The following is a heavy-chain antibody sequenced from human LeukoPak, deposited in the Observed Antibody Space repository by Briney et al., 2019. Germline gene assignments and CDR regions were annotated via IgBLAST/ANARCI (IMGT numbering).Heavy chain of an antibody. D-gene: IGHD3-22*01. Sequence: GGSLRLSCAASGFTFDDYGMSWVRQAPGKGLEWVSGINWNGGSTDYADSVKGRFTISRDNAKNSLYLQMNSLRAEDTAVYYCADLGITMIRFVWGKETTVTISS. CDR3: ADLGITMIRFV. CDR1: GFTFDDYG. J-gene: IGHJ6*04. CDR2: INWNGGST. V-gene: IGHV3-20*04.